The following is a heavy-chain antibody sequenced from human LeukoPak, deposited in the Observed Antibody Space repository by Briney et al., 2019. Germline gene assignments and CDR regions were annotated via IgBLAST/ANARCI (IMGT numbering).Heavy chain of an antibody. J-gene: IGHJ4*02. CDR2: VYYSGTT. V-gene: IGHV4-39*07. Sequence: PSETLSLTCTVSGGSISSSHNYWGWIRQPPGKGLEWIGSVYYSGTTYSNPSLKSRVTISIDTSKTHFSLRLTSVPAAGTAVYYCATLPTFDYWGQGTLVTVSS. CDR1: GGSISSSHNY. CDR3: ATLPTFDY.